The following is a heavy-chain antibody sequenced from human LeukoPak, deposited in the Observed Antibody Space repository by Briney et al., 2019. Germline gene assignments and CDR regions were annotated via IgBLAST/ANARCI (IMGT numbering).Heavy chain of an antibody. D-gene: IGHD4-17*01. Sequence: GASVKVSCKASGYTFTGYGISWVRQAPGQGLEWMGWINTYNGNTDYAQKLQGRVTMTTDTSTSTAYMELRSLRSDDTAVYYCATSRPAYGDLVLWGQGTLVTVSS. J-gene: IGHJ4*02. V-gene: IGHV1-18*01. CDR1: GYTFTGYG. CDR2: INTYNGNT. CDR3: ATSRPAYGDLVL.